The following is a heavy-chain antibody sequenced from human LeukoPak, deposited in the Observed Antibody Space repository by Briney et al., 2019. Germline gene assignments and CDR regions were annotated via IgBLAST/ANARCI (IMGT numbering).Heavy chain of an antibody. Sequence: PGGSLRLSCAASGYTFSRYWMHRVRQAPGKGLVWVSRINGDGTTTTYADSVKGRFRISRDNAKNTVYLQLNSLRAEDTAVYYCTSLSTVASGVDWWGQGTLVTVSS. D-gene: IGHD1-1*01. CDR1: GYTFSRYW. V-gene: IGHV3-74*01. CDR3: TSLSTVASGVDW. J-gene: IGHJ4*02. CDR2: INGDGTTT.